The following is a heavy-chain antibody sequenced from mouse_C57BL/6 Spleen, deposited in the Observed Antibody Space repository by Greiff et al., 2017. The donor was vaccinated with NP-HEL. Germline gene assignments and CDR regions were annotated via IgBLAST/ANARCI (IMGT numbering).Heavy chain of an antibody. D-gene: IGHD2-1*01. CDR2: IDPSDSYT. Sequence: QVQLQQSGAELVKPGASVKLSCKASGYTFTSYWMQWVKQRPGQGLEWIGEIDPSDSYTNYNQKFKGKATLTVDTSSSTAYMQLSSLTAEDSAVYYCARGYGNYPNWYFDVWGTGTTVTVSS. CDR1: GYTFTSYW. CDR3: ARGYGNYPNWYFDV. V-gene: IGHV1-50*01. J-gene: IGHJ1*03.